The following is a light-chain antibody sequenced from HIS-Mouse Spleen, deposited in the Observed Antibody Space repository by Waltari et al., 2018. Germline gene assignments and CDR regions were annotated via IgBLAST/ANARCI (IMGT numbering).Light chain of an antibody. CDR2: DDS. J-gene: IGLJ2*01. V-gene: IGLV3-21*03. CDR1: NIGSKS. CDR3: QVWDSSSDHVV. Sequence: SYVLTHPPSVSVAPVKTARITCGGNNIGSKSVHWYQQKPGQAPVLVVYDDSDRPSGIPERFSGSNSGNTATLTISRGEAGDEADYYCQVWDSSSDHVVFGGGTKLTVL.